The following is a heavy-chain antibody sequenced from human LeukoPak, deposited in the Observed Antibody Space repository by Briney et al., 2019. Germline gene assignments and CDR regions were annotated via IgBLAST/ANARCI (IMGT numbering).Heavy chain of an antibody. CDR2: ISTTGDFI. Sequence: GGSLRLSCVASGFTFTTYGMNWVRLAPGKGLEWVSSISTTGDFIHYADSVKGRFTISRDNAKNSLYLQMNSLRAEDTAIYYCAGRDCTNGLCQFDYWGQGTLVTVSS. CDR1: GFTFTTYG. D-gene: IGHD2-8*01. CDR3: AGRDCTNGLCQFDY. V-gene: IGHV3-21*01. J-gene: IGHJ4*02.